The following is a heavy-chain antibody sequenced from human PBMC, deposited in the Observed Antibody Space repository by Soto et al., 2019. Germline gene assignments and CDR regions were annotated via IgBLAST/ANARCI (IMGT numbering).Heavy chain of an antibody. D-gene: IGHD3-22*01. Sequence: PGGSLRLSCAASGFTFSTYGMHWVRQAPGKGLEWVAVISYDGSKKDYADSVKGRFTISRDNSKYTLYLQTNSLRAEDTAVYYCAKSYYDSSGSYWTDQWGQGTLVTVSS. CDR3: AKSYYDSSGSYWTDQ. J-gene: IGHJ4*01. CDR1: GFTFSTYG. CDR2: ISYDGSKK. V-gene: IGHV3-30*18.